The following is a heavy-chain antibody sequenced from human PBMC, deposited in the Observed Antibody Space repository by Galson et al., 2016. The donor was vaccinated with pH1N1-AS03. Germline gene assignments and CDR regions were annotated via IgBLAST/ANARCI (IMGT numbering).Heavy chain of an antibody. V-gene: IGHV3-23*01. J-gene: IGHJ4*02. Sequence: SLRLSCAASGFTFSNYAMNRVRRSPGRGLEWVSAISKDSIYRYYADSVQGRFTVSRDNSKNSLYLQMNSLRAEDTAIYYCAKRPLGIYYSGGYDYWGQGTLVTVSS. D-gene: IGHD1-26*01. CDR2: ISKDSIYR. CDR3: AKRPLGIYYSGGYDY. CDR1: GFTFSNYA.